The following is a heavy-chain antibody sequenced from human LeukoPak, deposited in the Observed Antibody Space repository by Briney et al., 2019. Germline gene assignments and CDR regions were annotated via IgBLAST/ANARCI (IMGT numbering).Heavy chain of an antibody. CDR1: GYTFTTYA. J-gene: IGHJ4*02. CDR2: INVDNGDR. Sequence: ASVKVSCKASGYTFTTYAMHWVRQAPGQRLEWMGWINVDNGDRQYSQKLQDRVSLTSDTAASTAYMELSSLRYEDTGVYYCARNIMGTTIFDYWGQGTLVTVSS. CDR3: ARNIMGTTIFDY. V-gene: IGHV1-3*01. D-gene: IGHD1-26*01.